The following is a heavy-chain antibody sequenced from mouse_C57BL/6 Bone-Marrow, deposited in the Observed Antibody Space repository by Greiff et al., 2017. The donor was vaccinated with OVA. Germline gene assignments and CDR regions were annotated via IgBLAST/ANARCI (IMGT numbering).Heavy chain of an antibody. J-gene: IGHJ3*01. D-gene: IGHD2-4*01. CDR3: ARDPSPYDYDGL. Sequence: EVKLMESGGGLVKPGGSLKLSCAASGFTFSDYGMHWVRQAPEKGLEWVAYISSGSSTIYYADTVKGRFTISRDNAKNTLFLQMTSLRSEDTAMYYCARDPSPYDYDGLWGQGTLVTVSA. CDR2: ISSGSSTI. V-gene: IGHV5-17*01. CDR1: GFTFSDYG.